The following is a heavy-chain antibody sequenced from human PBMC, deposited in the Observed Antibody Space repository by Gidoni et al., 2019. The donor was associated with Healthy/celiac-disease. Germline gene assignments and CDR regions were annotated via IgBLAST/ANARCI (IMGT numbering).Heavy chain of an antibody. J-gene: IGHJ4*02. CDR1: GYTFTSHF. CDR2: INPRGGRT. D-gene: IGHD2-2*01. V-gene: IGHV1-46*01. CDR3: ARDGPPHCSGTSCYAPYYFDY. Sequence: QVQLVQSGAEVKKPGASVQISCKASGYTFTSHFMHWVRQAPGQGLEWMGIINPRGGRTSYAQKFQGRVTMTRDTSTSTVHMELSSLSSEDTALYYCARDGPPHCSGTSCYAPYYFDYWGQGTLVTVSS.